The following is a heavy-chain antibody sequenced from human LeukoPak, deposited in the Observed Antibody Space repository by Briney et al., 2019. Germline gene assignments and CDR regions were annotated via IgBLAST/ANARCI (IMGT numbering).Heavy chain of an antibody. CDR2: INHSGST. CDR3: ARGYSYGYPYYMDV. CDR1: GGSFSGYY. V-gene: IGHV4-34*01. Sequence: SETLSLTCAVYGGSFSGYYWSWIRQPPGKGLEWIGEINHSGSTNYNPSLKSRVTISVDTSKNQFSLKLSSVTAADMAVYYCARGYSYGYPYYMDVWGKGTTVTVSS. D-gene: IGHD5-18*01. J-gene: IGHJ6*03.